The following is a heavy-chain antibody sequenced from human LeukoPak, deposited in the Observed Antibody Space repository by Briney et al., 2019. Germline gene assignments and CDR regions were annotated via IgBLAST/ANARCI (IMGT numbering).Heavy chain of an antibody. CDR3: ARDNDYVWGSYRPFDY. Sequence: ASVKVSCKASGYTFTSYGISWVRQAPGQWLGWMGWISAYNGNTNYAQKLQGRVTMTTDTSTSTAYMELRSLRSDDTAVYYCARDNDYVWGSYRPFDYWGQGTLVTVSS. CDR2: ISAYNGNT. CDR1: GYTFTSYG. D-gene: IGHD3-16*02. V-gene: IGHV1-18*01. J-gene: IGHJ4*02.